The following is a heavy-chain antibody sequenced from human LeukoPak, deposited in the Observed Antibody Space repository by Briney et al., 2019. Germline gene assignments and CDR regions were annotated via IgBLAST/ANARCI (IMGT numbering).Heavy chain of an antibody. D-gene: IGHD5-18*01. V-gene: IGHV4-30-2*01. CDR3: ARGSYSYGPNFDY. CDR1: GGSITSGGYS. J-gene: IGHJ4*02. Sequence: SETLSLTCAVSGGSITSGGYSWRWIRQPPGKGLEWIGYIYHNGNTNYNLSLKSRVTISIDRSKNQFSLELSSVTAADTAVYYCARGSYSYGPNFDYWGQGNLVTVSA. CDR2: IYHNGNT.